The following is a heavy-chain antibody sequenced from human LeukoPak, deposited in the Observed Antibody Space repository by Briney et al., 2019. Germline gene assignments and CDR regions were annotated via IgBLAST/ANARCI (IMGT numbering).Heavy chain of an antibody. CDR3: ARDSTYWYDSGSSGPHYFDY. V-gene: IGHV3-30*01. CDR1: GFIFSNYA. J-gene: IGHJ4*02. D-gene: IGHD3-10*01. Sequence: GSPRLPCAASGFIFSNYAMHWVRQAPGKGLEWVALISSDGSKTYHADSVKGRFSISRDNSKNTLYLQLNSLRAEDTSVYYCARDSTYWYDSGSSGPHYFDYWGQGTLVTVSS. CDR2: ISSDGSKT.